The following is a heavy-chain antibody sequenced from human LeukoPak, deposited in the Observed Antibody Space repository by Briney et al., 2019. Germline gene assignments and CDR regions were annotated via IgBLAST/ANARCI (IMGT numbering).Heavy chain of an antibody. CDR2: INPSGGST. CDR3: ARQAYCGGDCYSDYYFDY. Sequence: AASVKVSCKASGYTFTSYYMHWVRQAPGQGLEWMGIINPSGGSTSYAQEFQGRVTMTRDTSTSTVYMELSSLRSEDTAVYYCARQAYCGGDCYSDYYFDYWGQGTLVTVSS. V-gene: IGHV1-46*01. CDR1: GYTFTSYY. J-gene: IGHJ4*02. D-gene: IGHD2-21*02.